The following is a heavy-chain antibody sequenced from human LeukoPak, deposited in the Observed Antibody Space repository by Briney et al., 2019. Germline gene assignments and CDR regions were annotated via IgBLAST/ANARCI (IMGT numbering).Heavy chain of an antibody. CDR2: IRYDGSNK. Sequence: GRSLRLSCAASGFTFSSYGVHWVRQAPGKGLEWVAFIRYDGSNKYYADSVKGRFTISRDNSKNTLYLQMNSLRAEDTAVYYCASLIVVVPAAIGPGDAFDIWGQGTMVTVSS. V-gene: IGHV3-30*02. CDR3: ASLIVVVPAAIGPGDAFDI. J-gene: IGHJ3*02. CDR1: GFTFSSYG. D-gene: IGHD2-2*02.